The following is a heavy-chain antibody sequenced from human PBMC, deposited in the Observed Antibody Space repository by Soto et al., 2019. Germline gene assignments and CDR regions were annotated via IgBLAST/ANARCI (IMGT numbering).Heavy chain of an antibody. V-gene: IGHV7-4-1*01. CDR1: GYTFTSYA. CDR2: INTNTGNP. CDR3: ERGPRYSYGYNY. D-gene: IGHD5-18*01. Sequence: ASVKVSCKASGYTFTSYAMNWVRQAPGQGLEWMGWINTNTGNPTYAQGFTGRFVFSLDTSVSTAYLQICSLKDEDTAVYYWERGPRYSYGYNYWRQGNLVNVS. J-gene: IGHJ4*02.